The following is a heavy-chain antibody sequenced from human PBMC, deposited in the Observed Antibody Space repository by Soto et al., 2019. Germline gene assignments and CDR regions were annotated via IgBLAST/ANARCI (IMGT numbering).Heavy chain of an antibody. Sequence: EVQLVESGGGLVQPGGSLRLSCAASGFTVSSNYMSWVRQAPGKGLEWVSIIYTGGTTSYADSVKGRFTISRDNFKNTLYLQMNGLRAEDTAMYYCASDEYYEIFTWGQGTLVTVSS. J-gene: IGHJ4*02. CDR3: ASDEYYEIFT. D-gene: IGHD3-9*01. V-gene: IGHV3-66*01. CDR2: IYTGGTT. CDR1: GFTVSSNY.